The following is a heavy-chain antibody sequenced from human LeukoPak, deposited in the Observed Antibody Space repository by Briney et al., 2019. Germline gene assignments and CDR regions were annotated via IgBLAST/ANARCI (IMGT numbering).Heavy chain of an antibody. CDR3: ARAPQVRGVYDY. CDR1: GFTFSSYA. D-gene: IGHD3-10*01. V-gene: IGHV3-30-3*01. CDR2: ISYDGSNK. J-gene: IGHJ4*02. Sequence: TGGSLRLSCAASGFTFSSYAMHWVRQAPGKGLEWVAVISYDGSNKYYADSVKGRFTISRDNSKNTLYLQMNSLRAEDTAVYYCARAPQVRGVYDYWGQGTLVTVSS.